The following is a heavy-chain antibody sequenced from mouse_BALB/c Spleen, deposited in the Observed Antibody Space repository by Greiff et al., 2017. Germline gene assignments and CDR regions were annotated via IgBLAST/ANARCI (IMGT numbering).Heavy chain of an antibody. Sequence: VQLQQPGAELVKPGASVKMSCKASGYTFTSYWMHWVKQRPGQGLEWIGVIDPSDSYTSYNQKFKGKATLTVDTSSSTAYMQLSSLTSEDSAVYYCTRSSTGVATGDYWGQGTTLTVSS. J-gene: IGHJ2*01. D-gene: IGHD1-1*01. V-gene: IGHV1S127*01. CDR3: TRSSTGVATGDY. CDR2: IDPSDSYT. CDR1: GYTFTSYW.